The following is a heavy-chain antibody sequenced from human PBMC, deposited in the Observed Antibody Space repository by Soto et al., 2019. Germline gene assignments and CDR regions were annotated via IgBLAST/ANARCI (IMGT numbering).Heavy chain of an antibody. V-gene: IGHV6-1*01. Sequence: SQTLSLTCAISGDSVSSTSAAWSWIRQSPSRGLEWLGRTYYRSKWYSDYAVSVKSRIAINPDTSKNQFSLQLNSVTPEDTAVYYCARGSYYSGWVWGQGTLVTVSS. CDR1: GDSVSSTSAA. J-gene: IGHJ4*02. D-gene: IGHD6-19*01. CDR3: ARGSYYSGWV. CDR2: TYYRSKWYS.